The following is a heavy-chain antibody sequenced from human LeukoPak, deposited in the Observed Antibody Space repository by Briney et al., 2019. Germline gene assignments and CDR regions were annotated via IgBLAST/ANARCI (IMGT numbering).Heavy chain of an antibody. Sequence: GGSLRLSCAASGFSSSDSYMNWIRQAPGKGLEWVSYISGSSSYTDYADSVKGRFTISRDNAKNSLYLQMNSLRAEDTAVYYCARTLVAAPGSKGGPWGQGTLVTVSS. V-gene: IGHV3-11*03. CDR1: GFSSSDSY. CDR3: ARTLVAAPGSKGGP. D-gene: IGHD6-13*01. J-gene: IGHJ5*02. CDR2: ISGSSSYT.